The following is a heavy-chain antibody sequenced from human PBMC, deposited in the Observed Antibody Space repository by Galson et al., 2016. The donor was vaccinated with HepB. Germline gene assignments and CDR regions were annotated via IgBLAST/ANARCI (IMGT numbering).Heavy chain of an antibody. CDR1: GFTFSNYG. D-gene: IGHD3-22*01. J-gene: IGHJ1*01. CDR3: ARGEMDSYDYLGHEYFQY. V-gene: IGHV3-23*01. CDR2: ISGSGAGT. Sequence: SLRLSCAASGFTFSNYGMSWVRQAPGKGLEWVSAISGSGAGTHSADSVKGRFTISRDNSKNTLYLQMNSLRAEDTGVYYCARGEMDSYDYLGHEYFQYWGQGSLVIVSS.